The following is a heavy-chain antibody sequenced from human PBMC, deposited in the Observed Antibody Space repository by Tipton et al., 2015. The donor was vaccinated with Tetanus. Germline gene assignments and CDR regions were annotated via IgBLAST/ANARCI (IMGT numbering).Heavy chain of an antibody. V-gene: IGHV4-31*03. D-gene: IGHD3-9*01. J-gene: IGHJ4*02. CDR1: GGSIRSGGYY. Sequence: TLSLTCTVSGGSIRSGGYYWSWIRQHPGKGLEWIGYIYYTGNTYYNPSLKSRVTISVDTSKNQFSLKLSSVTAADTAVYYCARRGGDFLTGYYDSWGQGTLVTVSS. CDR3: ARRGGDFLTGYYDS. CDR2: IYYTGNT.